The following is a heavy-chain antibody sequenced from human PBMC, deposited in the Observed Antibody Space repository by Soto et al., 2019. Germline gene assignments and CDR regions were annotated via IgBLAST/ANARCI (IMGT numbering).Heavy chain of an antibody. Sequence: QVQLVESGGGVVQPGRSLRLSCAASGFTFSSYGMHWVRQAPGKGLEWVAVISYDGSNKYYADSVKGRFTISRDNSKNTLYLQMNSLRASDTAVYYCAKDPSYYYDSSRWLDYFDYWGQGTLVTVSS. CDR3: AKDPSYYYDSSRWLDYFDY. D-gene: IGHD3-22*01. CDR2: ISYDGSNK. J-gene: IGHJ4*02. V-gene: IGHV3-30*18. CDR1: GFTFSSYG.